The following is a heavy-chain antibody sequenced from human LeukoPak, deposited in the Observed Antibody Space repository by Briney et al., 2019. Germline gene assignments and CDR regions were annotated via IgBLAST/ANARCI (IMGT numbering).Heavy chain of an antibody. CDR3: ARCAPGAYFDY. Sequence: SETLSLICTVSVGSISTYCWSWIRQPPGRGLGWIGYIYHSGSTNYNPSLKSRVTMLVDPSKNQYSLQLRSVTAADTAVYYCARCAPGAYFDYWGQGAPVTVSP. CDR2: IYHSGST. J-gene: IGHJ4*02. CDR1: VGSISTYC. V-gene: IGHV4-59*08.